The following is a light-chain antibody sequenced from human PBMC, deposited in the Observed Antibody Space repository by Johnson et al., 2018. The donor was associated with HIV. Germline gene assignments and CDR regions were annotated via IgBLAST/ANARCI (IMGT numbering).Light chain of an antibody. CDR1: SSNIGKNY. Sequence: QSVLSQPPSVSAAPGQKVTISCSGSSSNIGKNYVSWYQQLPGKAPKLLIYENNERPSGIPDRFSGSKSGTSATLGITGLQTGDEADYYCGTWDESLNFVFGTGTKVTVL. V-gene: IGLV1-51*01. CDR3: GTWDESLNFV. J-gene: IGLJ1*01. CDR2: ENN.